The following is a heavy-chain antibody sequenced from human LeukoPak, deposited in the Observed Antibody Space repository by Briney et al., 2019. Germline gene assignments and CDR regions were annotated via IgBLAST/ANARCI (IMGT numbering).Heavy chain of an antibody. J-gene: IGHJ4*02. CDR3: ARGVMTTVTTPTPSDY. Sequence: SETLSLTCTVSGGSISGYYWSWIRQPPGKGLEWIGEINHSGSTSYNPSLKSRVTISVDTSKNLFSLKLSSVTAADTAVYYCARGVMTTVTTPTPSDYWGQGTLVTVSS. V-gene: IGHV4-34*01. CDR1: GGSISGYY. D-gene: IGHD4-17*01. CDR2: INHSGST.